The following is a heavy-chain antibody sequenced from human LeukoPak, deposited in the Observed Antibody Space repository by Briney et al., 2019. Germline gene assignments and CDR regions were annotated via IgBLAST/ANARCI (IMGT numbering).Heavy chain of an antibody. CDR2: INPSGRST. J-gene: IGHJ3*02. Sequence: ASVKVSCKASGYTFTSYYMHWVRQPPGQGLEWMGIINPSGRSTSYPQKFQSRVTMTRDTSTSTVYMELSGLRSEDTAVYYCARCKDAPYYDFWSGYSSDAFDIWGQGTMVTVSS. V-gene: IGHV1-46*03. D-gene: IGHD3-3*01. CDR3: ARCKDAPYYDFWSGYSSDAFDI. CDR1: GYTFTSYY.